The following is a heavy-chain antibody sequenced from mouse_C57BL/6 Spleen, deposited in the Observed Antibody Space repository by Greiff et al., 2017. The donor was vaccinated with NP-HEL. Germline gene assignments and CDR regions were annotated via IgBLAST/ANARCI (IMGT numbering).Heavy chain of an antibody. Sequence: VMLVESGPGLVQPSQSLSITCTVSGFSLTSYGVHWVRQSPGKGLEWLGVIWSGGSTDYNAAFISRLSISKDNSKSQVFFKMNSLQADDTAIYYCARGDEGYFDYWGQGTTLTVSS. D-gene: IGHD3-3*01. J-gene: IGHJ2*01. CDR2: IWSGGST. CDR1: GFSLTSYG. CDR3: ARGDEGYFDY. V-gene: IGHV2-2*01.